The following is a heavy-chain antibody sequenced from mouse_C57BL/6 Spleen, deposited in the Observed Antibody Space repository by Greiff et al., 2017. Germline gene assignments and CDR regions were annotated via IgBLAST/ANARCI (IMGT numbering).Heavy chain of an antibody. D-gene: IGHD2-10*02. CDR1: GFTFSDYY. V-gene: IGHV5-16*01. CDR3: ARGRSSYGNYFDY. J-gene: IGHJ2*01. CDR2: INYDGSST. Sequence: EVKLVESEGGLVQPGSSMKLSCTASGFTFSDYYMAWVRQVPEKGLEWVANINYDGSSTYYLDSLKSRFIISRDNAKNILYLQMSSLKSEDTATYYCARGRSSYGNYFDYWGQGTTLTVSS.